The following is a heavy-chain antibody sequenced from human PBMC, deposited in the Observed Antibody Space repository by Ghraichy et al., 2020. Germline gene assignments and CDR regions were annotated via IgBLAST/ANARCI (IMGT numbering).Heavy chain of an antibody. D-gene: IGHD3-22*01. Sequence: GGSLRLSCAASGFTFSSYGMHWVRQAPGKGLEWVAVISYDGSNKYYADSVKGRFTISRDNSKNTLYLQMNSLRAEDTAVYYCAKSQVPRLNTYYYDSSGSPFDYWGQGTLVTVSS. CDR3: AKSQVPRLNTYYYDSSGSPFDY. V-gene: IGHV3-30*18. J-gene: IGHJ4*02. CDR1: GFTFSSYG. CDR2: ISYDGSNK.